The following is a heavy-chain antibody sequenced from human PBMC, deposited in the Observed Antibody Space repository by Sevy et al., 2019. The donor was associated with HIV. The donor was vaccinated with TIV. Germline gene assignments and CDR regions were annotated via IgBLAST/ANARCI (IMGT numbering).Heavy chain of an antibody. D-gene: IGHD3-22*01. J-gene: IGHJ4*02. Sequence: GGSLRLSCAASGFTFSSYAMSWVRQAPGKGLEWVSAISGSGGSTYYADSVKGRFTISRDNSKNTLYLQMNSLRAEDTAVYYCAKDGSAYDSSGYYSFDYWGQGTLVIVSS. CDR2: ISGSGGST. CDR3: AKDGSAYDSSGYYSFDY. CDR1: GFTFSSYA. V-gene: IGHV3-23*01.